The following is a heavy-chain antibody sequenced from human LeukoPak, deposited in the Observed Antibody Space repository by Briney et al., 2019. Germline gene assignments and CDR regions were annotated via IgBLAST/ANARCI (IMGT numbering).Heavy chain of an antibody. CDR1: GFTFSSYA. J-gene: IGHJ4*02. CDR3: AKGYGSGVRSRTEYTVDY. Sequence: GGSLRLSCAASGFTFSSYAISWVRQAPGKGLEWVSAISGSGGSTYYADSVKGRFTISRDNSKNTLYLQMNSLRAEDTAVYYCAKGYGSGVRSRTEYTVDYWGQGTLVTVSS. CDR2: ISGSGGST. D-gene: IGHD3-10*01. V-gene: IGHV3-23*01.